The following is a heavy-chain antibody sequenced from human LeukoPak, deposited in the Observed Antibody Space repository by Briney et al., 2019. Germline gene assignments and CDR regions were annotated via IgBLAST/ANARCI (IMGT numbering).Heavy chain of an antibody. D-gene: IGHD6-25*01. CDR3: ARFAAGGSYYYYMDV. J-gene: IGHJ6*03. V-gene: IGHV3-11*04. CDR1: GFTFSHYY. CDR2: ISSSGSTI. Sequence: PGGSLRLSCAASGFTFSHYYMSWIRQAPGKGLKWVSYISSSGSTIYYADSVQGRFTISRDNAKNSLYLQMNSLRADDTAVYYCARFAAGGSYYYYMDVWGKGTTVTVSS.